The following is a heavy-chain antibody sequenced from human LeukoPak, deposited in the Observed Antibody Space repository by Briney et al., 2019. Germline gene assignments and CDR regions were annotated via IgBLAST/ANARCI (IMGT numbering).Heavy chain of an antibody. CDR1: GGSLSGYY. D-gene: IGHD3-10*01. CDR2: INHSGST. V-gene: IGHV4-34*01. Sequence: PSETLSLTCAVYGGSLSGYYWSSIRQPPGKGLEWIGEINHSGSTNYNPSLKSRVTISVDTSKNQFSLNLSSMTAADTAVYYCARDASGYYDSGTYYNVYMDVWGKGTTVTISS. J-gene: IGHJ6*03. CDR3: ARDASGYYDSGTYYNVYMDV.